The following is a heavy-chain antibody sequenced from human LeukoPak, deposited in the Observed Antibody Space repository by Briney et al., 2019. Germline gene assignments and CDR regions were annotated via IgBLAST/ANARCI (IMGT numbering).Heavy chain of an antibody. CDR1: GFTFSSYA. J-gene: IGHJ5*02. D-gene: IGHD2-15*01. V-gene: IGHV3-30*01. CDR3: ASHSRRGVPNNWFDP. Sequence: GRSLRLSSAASGFTFSSYAMHWVRQAPGKGLEWVAVISYDGSNKYYADSVKGRFTISRDNSKNTLYLQMNSLRAEDTAVYYCASHSRRGVPNNWFDPWGQGTLVTVSS. CDR2: ISYDGSNK.